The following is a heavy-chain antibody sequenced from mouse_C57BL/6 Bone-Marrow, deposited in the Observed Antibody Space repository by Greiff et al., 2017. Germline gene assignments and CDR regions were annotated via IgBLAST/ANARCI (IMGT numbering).Heavy chain of an antibody. V-gene: IGHV1-61*01. D-gene: IGHD2-1*01. CDR2: IYPSDSET. CDR3: ARYGTAWFAY. Sequence: QVQLQQPGAELVRPGSSVKLSCKASGYTFTSYWMDWVKQRPGQGLEWIGNIYPSDSETHYNQQFKDKATLTVDKSSSTAYMQLSSLTSEDSAVCYCARYGTAWFAYWGQGTLVTVSA. CDR1: GYTFTSYW. J-gene: IGHJ3*01.